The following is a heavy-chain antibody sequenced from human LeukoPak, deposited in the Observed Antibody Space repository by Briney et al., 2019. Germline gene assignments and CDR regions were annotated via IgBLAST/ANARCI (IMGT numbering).Heavy chain of an antibody. J-gene: IGHJ5*02. D-gene: IGHD1-26*01. CDR3: TRDSGTYNWLDP. CDR1: GYTFSDSS. CDR2: MEKELNGYAT. V-gene: IGHV3-73*01. Sequence: GASVKVSCKASGYTFSDSSIHWVRQASGKGLEWIGLMEKELNGYATAYAASVRGRFTISRDDSQNTAYLQMDSLKTEDTALYYCTRDSGTYNWLDPWGQGTLVTVSS.